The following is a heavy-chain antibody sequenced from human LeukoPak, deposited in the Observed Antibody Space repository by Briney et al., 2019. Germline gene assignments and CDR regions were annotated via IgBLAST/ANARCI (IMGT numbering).Heavy chain of an antibody. V-gene: IGHV3-73*01. Sequence: GGSLRLSCAASGFTFSGSAMHWVRQASGKGLEWVGRIRSKANSYATAYAASVKGRFTISRDDSKNTAYLQMNSLKTEDTAAYYCTRHYDAITGAFDIWGQGTMVTVSS. J-gene: IGHJ3*02. CDR1: GFTFSGSA. CDR2: IRSKANSYAT. CDR3: TRHYDAITGAFDI. D-gene: IGHD1-20*01.